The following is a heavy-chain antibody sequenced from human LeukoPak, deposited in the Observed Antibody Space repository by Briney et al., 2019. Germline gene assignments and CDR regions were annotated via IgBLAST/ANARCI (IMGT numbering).Heavy chain of an antibody. CDR2: ISGSGGST. V-gene: IGHV3-23*01. J-gene: IGHJ4*02. D-gene: IGHD3-22*01. CDR3: AKDLMIVVAYFDY. Sequence: PGGSLRLSCAASGFTFSSYAMSWVRQAPGKGLEWVSAISGSGGSTYYADSVKGRFTISRDNSKNTLYPQMNSLRAEDTAVYYCAKDLMIVVAYFDYWGQGTLVTVSS. CDR1: GFTFSSYA.